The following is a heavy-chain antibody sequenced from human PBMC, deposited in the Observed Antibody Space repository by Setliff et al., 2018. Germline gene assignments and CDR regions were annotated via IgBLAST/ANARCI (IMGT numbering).Heavy chain of an antibody. D-gene: IGHD1-1*01. J-gene: IGHJ4*02. CDR3: ARVRNTQNGFFDY. CDR2: IYTSGST. CDR1: GGSISSGSYY. Sequence: PSETLSLTCTVSGGSISSGSYYWSWIRQPAGKGLEWIGHIYTSGSTNYNPSLKSRLTISVDTSKNQFSLRLTSVTAADTAIYYCARVRNTQNGFFDYWSQGTLVTSPQ. V-gene: IGHV4-61*09.